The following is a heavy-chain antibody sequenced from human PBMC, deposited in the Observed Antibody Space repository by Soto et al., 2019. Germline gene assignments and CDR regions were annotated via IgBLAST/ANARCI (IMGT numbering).Heavy chain of an antibody. Sequence: EVQLVESGGGLVQPGGSLRLSCAAYGFTFRNYWMSWVRQAPGKGLEWVANIQQDGRDKYYVDSVRGRFTISRDNARNSLYLQMNSLRAEDTAVYYCARGVDDYADYRFDYWGQGTLVTVSS. V-gene: IGHV3-7*01. J-gene: IGHJ4*02. CDR1: GFTFRNYW. CDR3: ARGVDDYADYRFDY. CDR2: IQQDGRDK. D-gene: IGHD4-17*01.